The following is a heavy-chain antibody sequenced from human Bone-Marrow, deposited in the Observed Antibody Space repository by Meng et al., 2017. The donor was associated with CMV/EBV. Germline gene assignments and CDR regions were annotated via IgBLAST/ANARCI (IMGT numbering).Heavy chain of an antibody. Sequence: SETLSLTCTISGDSISSSSCSWGWIRQPPGKGLAYFGTIYYSGSTFYNPSLKSRVTVSADTSKNHFSLSLTSVTAADTAIYYCARLDPWLQVDYWGQGTLVTVSS. CDR1: GDSISSSSCS. CDR3: ARLDPWLQVDY. D-gene: IGHD5-12*01. V-gene: IGHV4-39*02. J-gene: IGHJ4*02. CDR2: IYYSGST.